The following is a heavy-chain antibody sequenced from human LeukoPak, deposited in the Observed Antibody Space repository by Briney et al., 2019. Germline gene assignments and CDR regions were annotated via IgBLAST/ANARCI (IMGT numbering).Heavy chain of an antibody. CDR3: TKDEGSMIVRLFDY. V-gene: IGHV3-9*01. Sequence: PGRSLRLFCAASGFTFDDYAMHWVRQAPGKGLEWVSGISWNSGSIGYADSVKGRFTISRDNAKNSLYLQMNSLRTEDTALYYCTKDEGSMIVRLFDYWGQGTLVTVSS. D-gene: IGHD3-22*01. CDR1: GFTFDDYA. J-gene: IGHJ4*02. CDR2: ISWNSGSI.